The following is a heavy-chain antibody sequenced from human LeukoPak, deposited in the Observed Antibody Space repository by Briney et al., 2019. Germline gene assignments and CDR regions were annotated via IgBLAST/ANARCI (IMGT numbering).Heavy chain of an antibody. CDR1: GGSFSGYY. J-gene: IGHJ4*02. CDR2: INHSGST. Sequence: SETLSLTCAVYGGSFSGYYWSWIRQPPGKGLEWIGEINHSGSTNYNPSLKSRVTISVDTSKNQLSLKLSSVTAADTAVYYCARAAPTVVTNYFDYWGQGTLVTVSS. D-gene: IGHD2-21*02. V-gene: IGHV4-34*01. CDR3: ARAAPTVVTNYFDY.